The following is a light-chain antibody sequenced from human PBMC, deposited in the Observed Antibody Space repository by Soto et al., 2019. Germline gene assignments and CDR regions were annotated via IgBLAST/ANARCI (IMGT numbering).Light chain of an antibody. CDR2: DAS. Sequence: EIVLTQSPAILSLSPGERATLSCRASQSVGTYLDWYQQKLGQAPRLLIYDASNRATGIPARFSGSGSGTDFTLTISSLEPEDFSVYYCQQRVNWLTFGGGTKVEF. CDR1: QSVGTY. J-gene: IGKJ4*01. CDR3: QQRVNWLT. V-gene: IGKV3-11*01.